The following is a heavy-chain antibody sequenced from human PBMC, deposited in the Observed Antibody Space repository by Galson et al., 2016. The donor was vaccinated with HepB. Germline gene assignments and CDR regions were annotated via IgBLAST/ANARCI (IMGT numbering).Heavy chain of an antibody. Sequence: SLRPSCAASGFTFRNYALSWVRRAPGKGLEWISHIDGPTPNTHYADSVRGRFSIYRDNSRDTLYLQMDSLTAEDSAIYYCTTWLSHHFDYWGQGTRVTVSS. CDR2: IDGPTPNT. CDR3: TTWLSHHFDY. J-gene: IGHJ4*02. D-gene: IGHD6-19*01. CDR1: GFTFRNYA. V-gene: IGHV3-23*01.